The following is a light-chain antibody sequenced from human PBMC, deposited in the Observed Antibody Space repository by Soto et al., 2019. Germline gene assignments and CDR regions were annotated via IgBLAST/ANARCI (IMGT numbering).Light chain of an antibody. V-gene: IGKV1-39*01. J-gene: IGKJ1*01. Sequence: DIQMTQSPSSLSASVGDRVPFTCREGQDISTSLNWYQHRPGKAPKLLIYGASALQSGVPSRFSGSGSGTDFTLTISSLQVEDFATYYCQHSYNTPRTFGQGTRVDIK. CDR2: GAS. CDR3: QHSYNTPRT. CDR1: QDISTS.